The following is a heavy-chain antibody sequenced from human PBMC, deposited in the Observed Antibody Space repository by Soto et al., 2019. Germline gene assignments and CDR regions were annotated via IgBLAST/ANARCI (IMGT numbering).Heavy chain of an antibody. V-gene: IGHV4-31*03. CDR1: GGSISSGGYY. CDR2: IYYSGST. J-gene: IGHJ1*01. Sequence: KQSPTLSLTCTVSGGSISSGGYYWSWIRQHPGKGLEWIGYIYYSGSTYYNPSLKSRVTISVDTSKNQFSLKLSSVTAADTAVYYCARWTSRAAGTGFRRYFQHWGQGTLVTVSS. D-gene: IGHD6-13*01. CDR3: ARWTSRAAGTGFRRYFQH.